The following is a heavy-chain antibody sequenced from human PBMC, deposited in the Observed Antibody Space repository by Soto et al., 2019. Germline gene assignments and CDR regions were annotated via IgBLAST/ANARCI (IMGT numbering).Heavy chain of an antibody. CDR2: IYPGDSDT. CDR1: GYSFGTYW. Sequence: RGESLKISCEASGYSFGTYWIGWLRQRPGEGLEWVGIIYPGDSDTRYSPSFQGRVTISADKSINTAYLQLTNLEASDTAIYYCARRSDYDYWGQGTLVTVSS. CDR3: ARRSDYDY. V-gene: IGHV5-51*01. J-gene: IGHJ4*02.